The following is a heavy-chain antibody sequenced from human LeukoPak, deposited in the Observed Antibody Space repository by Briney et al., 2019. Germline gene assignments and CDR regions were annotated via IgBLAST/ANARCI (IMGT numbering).Heavy chain of an antibody. J-gene: IGHJ3*02. V-gene: IGHV4-30-4*08. Sequence: SETLSLTCTVSGGSISSGDYYWSWIRQPPGKGLEWIGYIYYSGSTYYNPSLKSRVTISVDTSKNQFSLKLSSVTAADTAVYYCARGEDWLLAFDIWGQGTMVTVSS. D-gene: IGHD3-9*01. CDR3: ARGEDWLLAFDI. CDR2: IYYSGST. CDR1: GGSISSGDYY.